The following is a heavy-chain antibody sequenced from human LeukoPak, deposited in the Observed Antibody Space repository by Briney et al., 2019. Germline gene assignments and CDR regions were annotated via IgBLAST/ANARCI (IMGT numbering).Heavy chain of an antibody. V-gene: IGHV1-46*01. Sequence: ASVKVSCKASGYTFTSYYMHWVRQAPGQGLEWMGIINPSGGSTSYAQKFQGRVTMTRDTSTSTVYMELSSLRSEDTAVYCCARDNSGSYSGRAEYFQHWGQGTLVTVSS. CDR3: ARDNSGSYSGRAEYFQH. CDR2: INPSGGST. CDR1: GYTFTSYY. D-gene: IGHD1-26*01. J-gene: IGHJ1*01.